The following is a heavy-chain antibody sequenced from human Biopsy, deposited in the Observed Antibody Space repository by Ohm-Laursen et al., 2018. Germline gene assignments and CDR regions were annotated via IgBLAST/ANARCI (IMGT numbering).Heavy chain of an antibody. D-gene: IGHD3-22*01. CDR2: INAKTGDT. J-gene: IGHJ5*02. Sequence: ASVKVSCKASGYTFTGYHVHWVRQAPGQGLEWMGWINAKTGDTNYAQKFQGRVTMTRDTSISTAYVDLSSLRSDGTAVYYCTRGGYYYDSLAYYYWFGPWGQGTLVTASS. CDR3: TRGGYYYDSLAYYYWFGP. CDR1: GYTFTGYH. V-gene: IGHV1-2*02.